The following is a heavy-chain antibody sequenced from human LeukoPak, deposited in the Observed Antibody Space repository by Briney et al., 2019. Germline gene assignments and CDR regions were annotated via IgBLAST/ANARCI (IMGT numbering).Heavy chain of an antibody. D-gene: IGHD5-18*01. CDR2: MSGSGGST. V-gene: IGHV3-23*01. J-gene: IGHJ4*02. CDR1: GFTFSNDA. CDR3: AKDFPEIGGIQLCI. Sequence: PGRSLRLSCAISGFTFSNDAMSWVRQAPGKGLEWVSSMSGSGGSTYYADSVQGRFTISRDNSRNTLYLQMSSLRNEDTALYCGAKDFPEIGGIQLCIWGQGTLVTVSS.